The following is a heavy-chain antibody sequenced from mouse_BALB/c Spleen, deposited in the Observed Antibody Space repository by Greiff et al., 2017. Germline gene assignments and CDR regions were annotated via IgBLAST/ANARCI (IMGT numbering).Heavy chain of an antibody. V-gene: IGHV5-17*02. CDR1: GFSFSSFG. Sequence: EVQLVESGGGLVQPGGSRKLSCAASGFSFSSFGMHWVRQAPEKGLEWVAYISSGSSTIYYADTVKGRFTISRDNPKNTLFLQMTSLRSEDTAMYYCARSGYGNSYYSAMDYWGQGTSVTVSS. CDR3: ARSGYGNSYYSAMDY. D-gene: IGHD2-10*02. J-gene: IGHJ4*01. CDR2: ISSGSSTI.